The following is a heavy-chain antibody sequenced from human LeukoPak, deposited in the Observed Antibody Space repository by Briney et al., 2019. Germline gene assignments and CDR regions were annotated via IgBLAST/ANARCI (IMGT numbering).Heavy chain of an antibody. CDR2: IYTSGSS. CDR3: ARGFGELYQDPFDY. CDR1: GGSISSYY. V-gene: IGHV4-4*07. D-gene: IGHD3-10*01. J-gene: IGHJ4*02. Sequence: PSETLSLTCTVSGGSISSYYWSWSHQPARKALYCSGRIYTSGSSNYNPSLKSRVTMSVDTSKNQCSLKLSSVTAADTAVYYCARGFGELYQDPFDYWGQGTLVTVSS.